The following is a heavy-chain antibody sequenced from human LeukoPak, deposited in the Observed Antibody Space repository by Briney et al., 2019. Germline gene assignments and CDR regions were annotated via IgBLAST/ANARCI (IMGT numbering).Heavy chain of an antibody. D-gene: IGHD3-9*01. CDR2: IYYSGST. CDR3: ARAYDILTGYDY. CDR1: GYSINSDYY. V-gene: IGHV4-61*01. Sequence: PSETLSLTCTVSGYSINSDYYWGWIRQPPGKGLEWIGYIYYSGSTNYNPSLKSRVTISVDTSKNQFSLKLSSVTAADTALYYCARAYDILTGYDYWGQGTLVTVSS. J-gene: IGHJ4*02.